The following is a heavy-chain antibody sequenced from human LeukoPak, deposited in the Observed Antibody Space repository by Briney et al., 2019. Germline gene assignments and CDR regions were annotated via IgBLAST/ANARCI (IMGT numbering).Heavy chain of an antibody. CDR1: GFVFSSYG. D-gene: IGHD2-2*01. V-gene: IGHV3-30*02. Sequence: GGSLRLSCAASGFVFSSYGMHWVRQAPGKGLEWMAFIQFDGSNKYYADSVKGRFTISRDNSKNTLYLQMNSLRAEDTAVYYCAKGWPRRDIVVVPAAQHWGQGTLVTVSS. J-gene: IGHJ4*02. CDR3: AKGWPRRDIVVVPAAQH. CDR2: IQFDGSNK.